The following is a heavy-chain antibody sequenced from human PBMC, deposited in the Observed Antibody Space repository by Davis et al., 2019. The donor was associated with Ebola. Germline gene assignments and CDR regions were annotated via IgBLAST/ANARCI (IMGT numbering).Heavy chain of an antibody. CDR1: RLTFSSYA. D-gene: IGHD6-6*01. V-gene: IGHV3-23*01. CDR2: ISGSGTYT. CDR3: AKDLYSSSVMVRYYYYGMDV. Sequence: PGGSLRLSCAASRLTFSSYAMSWVRHAPGKGLEWVSTISGSGTYTYYADSVKGRFTISRDNSKDTLYLQMNSLRAEDTAVYYCAKDLYSSSVMVRYYYYGMDVWGQGTTVTVSS. J-gene: IGHJ6*02.